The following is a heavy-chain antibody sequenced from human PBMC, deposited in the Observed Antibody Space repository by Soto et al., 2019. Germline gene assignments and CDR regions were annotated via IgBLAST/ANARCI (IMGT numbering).Heavy chain of an antibody. CDR2: ISGSGGST. CDR3: AEVSRNYYDVPDVFDI. J-gene: IGHJ3*02. V-gene: IGHV3-23*01. D-gene: IGHD3-22*01. Sequence: GGSLRLSCAASGFTFSSYAMCWVRQASGKGLEWVSAISGSGGSTYYADSVKGRFTISRDNSKNTLYLQMNSLRAEDTAVYYCAEVSRNYYDVPDVFDISGQGTIVTVS. CDR1: GFTFSSYA.